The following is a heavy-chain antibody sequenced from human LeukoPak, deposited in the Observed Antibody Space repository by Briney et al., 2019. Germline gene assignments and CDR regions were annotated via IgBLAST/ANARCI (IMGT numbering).Heavy chain of an antibody. V-gene: IGHV3-23*01. Sequence: PGGSLRLSCAASGFTFSSYAMSWVRQAPGKGLEWVSVIFAGGSTYYADSVKGRFTISRDNSKSTLYLQMNSLRAEDTAVYYCAREARGGYYFDYWGQGTLVTVSS. D-gene: IGHD4-23*01. CDR2: IFAGGST. J-gene: IGHJ4*02. CDR3: AREARGGYYFDY. CDR1: GFTFSSYA.